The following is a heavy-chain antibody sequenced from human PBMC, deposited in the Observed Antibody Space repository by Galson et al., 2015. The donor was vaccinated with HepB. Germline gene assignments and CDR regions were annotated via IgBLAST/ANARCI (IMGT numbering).Heavy chain of an antibody. CDR3: AKGTVITPY. J-gene: IGHJ4*02. V-gene: IGHV1-2*02. D-gene: IGHD4-23*01. CDR2: INPNSGGT. Sequence: SCKASGYSFSDYYIHWVRQAPGQGLEWMGWINPNSGGTSYAQNFQGRVTMTRDTSISTAFMELSRLRSDDTAVYYCAKGTVITPYWGQGTLVTVSS. CDR1: GYSFSDYY.